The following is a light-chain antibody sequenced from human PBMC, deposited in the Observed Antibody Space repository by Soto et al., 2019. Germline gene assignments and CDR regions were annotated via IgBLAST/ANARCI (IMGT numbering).Light chain of an antibody. V-gene: IGKV1-39*01. CDR3: QQCYSVPPLS. CDR2: AAS. CDR1: QSIREF. Sequence: DIQMTQSPSSLSASVGDRVTITCRASQSIREFLNWYQQKPGKAPELLNYAASILHTGVPSRFSGSASGTEFTLTISNLQPEDCATYYCQQCYSVPPLSFGGGTKVEI. J-gene: IGKJ4*01.